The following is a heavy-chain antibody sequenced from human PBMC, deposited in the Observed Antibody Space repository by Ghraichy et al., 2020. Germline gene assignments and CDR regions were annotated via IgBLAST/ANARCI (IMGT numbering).Heavy chain of an antibody. Sequence: SETLSLTCTVSGGSISSGDYYWSWIRQPPGKGLEWIGYIYYTGSTYYNPSLKGRVTISVATSKNQFSLKLSSVTAADTAVYYCATYPSFYYDSSGYFWGHGTLVTVSS. V-gene: IGHV4-30-4*01. D-gene: IGHD3-22*01. J-gene: IGHJ4*01. CDR3: ATYPSFYYDSSGYF. CDR1: GGSISSGDYY. CDR2: IYYTGST.